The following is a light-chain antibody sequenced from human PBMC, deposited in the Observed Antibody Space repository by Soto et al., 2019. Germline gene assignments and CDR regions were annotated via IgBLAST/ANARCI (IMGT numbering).Light chain of an antibody. CDR1: STELGGSNY. J-gene: IGLJ1*01. CDR3: SSYTSVVTVEV. V-gene: IGLV2-14*01. CDR2: EVS. Sequence: QSALTQPASVSGSPGQSITISCTGTSTELGGSNYVSWYQQHPGKAPKLILYEVSNRPSGVSNRFSGSKSGDTASLTISGLQAEDMAAYYCSSYTSVVTVEVFGTGTKVTVL.